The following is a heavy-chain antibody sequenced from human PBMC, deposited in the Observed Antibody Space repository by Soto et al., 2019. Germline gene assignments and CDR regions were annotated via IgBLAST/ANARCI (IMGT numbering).Heavy chain of an antibody. CDR3: ARVPGHKNSRGDY. CDR2: INPKTGDT. D-gene: IGHD1-7*01. J-gene: IGHJ4*02. Sequence: QVQLVQSGAEVKKPGASVSVSCKASGYTFTHYYVHWVRRAPGQGLEWMGLINPKTGDTTYAQKLRDRVSMTRDVSTDTAPMRLSSLRSDDTGVYYCARVPGHKNSRGDYWGQGTPVTVSA. CDR1: GYTFTHYY. V-gene: IGHV1-2*02.